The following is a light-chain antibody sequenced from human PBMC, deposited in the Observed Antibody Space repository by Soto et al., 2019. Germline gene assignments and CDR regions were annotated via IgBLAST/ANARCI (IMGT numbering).Light chain of an antibody. CDR3: HQRQSWPRT. CDR1: QYINTR. J-gene: IGKJ1*01. Sequence: EIVLTQSPATLSSFPGDRVTLSCRASQYINTRLAWYQHRPGQAPSLLIYQTSSRTAGIPARFSASGSGTDFPLTISDVQPEDFALYYCHQRQSWPRTFGQGTKVDIK. CDR2: QTS. V-gene: IGKV3-11*01.